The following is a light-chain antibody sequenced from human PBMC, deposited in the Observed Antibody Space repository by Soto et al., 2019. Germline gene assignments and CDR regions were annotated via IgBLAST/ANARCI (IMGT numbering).Light chain of an antibody. Sequence: DIPITPSPSTLPESLGDRAPITCRASQSISSWLAWYQQKPGKAPKLLIYDASSLESGVPSRFSGSGSGTEFTLTISSLQPDDFATYYCQQYNSYLYTFGQGTRLEI. J-gene: IGKJ5*01. CDR1: QSISSW. V-gene: IGKV1-5*01. CDR3: QQYNSYLYT. CDR2: DAS.